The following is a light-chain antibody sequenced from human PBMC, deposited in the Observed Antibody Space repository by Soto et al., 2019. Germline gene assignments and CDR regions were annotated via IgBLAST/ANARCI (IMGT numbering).Light chain of an antibody. CDR1: QTIKRNY. Sequence: EIVLTQSPGTLSVSPGERATLSCRASQTIKRNYLAWYQQKAGQAPRLLIFGASSRATGIPDRFGGSGSGTDFTLTISRLEPEDFAVYHCQQYGDLSTFGAGTKVDIK. V-gene: IGKV3-20*01. CDR2: GAS. CDR3: QQYGDLST. J-gene: IGKJ3*01.